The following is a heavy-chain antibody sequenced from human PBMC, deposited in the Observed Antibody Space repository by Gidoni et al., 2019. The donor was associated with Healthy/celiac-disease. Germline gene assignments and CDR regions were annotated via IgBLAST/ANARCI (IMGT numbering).Heavy chain of an antibody. CDR1: GFTFGSYG. CDR2: IWYDGSNK. CDR3: AREAVSDSRGEENDY. Sequence: QVQLVESGGGVVQPGRSLRLSCAASGFTFGSYGMHWVRQAPGKGMEWVAVIWYDGSNKYYADSVKGRFTISRDNSKNTLYLQMNSLRAEDTAVYYCAREAVSDSRGEENDYWGQGTLVTVSS. J-gene: IGHJ4*02. V-gene: IGHV3-33*01. D-gene: IGHD3-16*01.